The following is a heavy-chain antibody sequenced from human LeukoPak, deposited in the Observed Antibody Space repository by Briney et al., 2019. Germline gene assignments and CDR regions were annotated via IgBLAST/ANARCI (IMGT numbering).Heavy chain of an antibody. CDR3: ARDIRRGGGYSGNVDY. CDR2: ISDDGSNK. Sequence: GRSLRLSCAASGFTFSSYAMHWVRQAPGKGLEWVAVISDDGSNKYYADSVKGRFTISRDNSKNTLYLQMNSLRAEDTAVYYCARDIRRGGGYSGNVDYGGQGTLVTVSS. D-gene: IGHD5-12*01. V-gene: IGHV3-30-3*01. CDR1: GFTFSSYA. J-gene: IGHJ4*02.